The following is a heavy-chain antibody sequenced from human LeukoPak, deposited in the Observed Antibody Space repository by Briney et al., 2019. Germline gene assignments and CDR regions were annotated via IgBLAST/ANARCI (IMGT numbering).Heavy chain of an antibody. CDR1: GFTFSSYA. Sequence: GGSLRLSCAASGFTFSSYAMSWVRQAPGKGLEWVSAISGSGGSTYYADSVKGRFTISRDNSKNTLYLQMNSLRAEDTAVYYCAKEAYDYVWGSYRYTGFFGYWGQGTLVTVSS. CDR2: ISGSGGST. J-gene: IGHJ4*02. D-gene: IGHD3-16*02. CDR3: AKEAYDYVWGSYRYTGFFGY. V-gene: IGHV3-23*01.